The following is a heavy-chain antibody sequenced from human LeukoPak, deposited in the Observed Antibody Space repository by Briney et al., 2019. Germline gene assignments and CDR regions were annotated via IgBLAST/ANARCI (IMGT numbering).Heavy chain of an antibody. CDR1: GGSISSGGYS. D-gene: IGHD3-10*01. J-gene: IGHJ4*02. Sequence: SQTLSLTCAVSGGSISSGGYSWSWIRQPPGKGLEWIGYIYHSGSTYYNPSLKSRVTISVDTSKNQFSLKLSSVTAADTAVYYCARETYYYGSGSSRDKYYFDYWGQGTLVTVSS. V-gene: IGHV4-30-2*02. CDR3: ARETYYYGSGSSRDKYYFDY. CDR2: IYHSGST.